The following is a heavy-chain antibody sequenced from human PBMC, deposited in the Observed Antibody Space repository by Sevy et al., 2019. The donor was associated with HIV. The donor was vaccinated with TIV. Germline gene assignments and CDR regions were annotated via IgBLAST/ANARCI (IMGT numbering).Heavy chain of an antibody. CDR2: LSFGCGEI. Sequence: GGYLRLSCAASGFTFSKYSMSWVRQPPGKGLEWVSTLSFGCGEIKYADSVKGRFTISRDNSKSSVYLQMNNLRPEAMAVYYCAREGCTKPHDYWGQGTLVTVSS. CDR1: GFTFSKYS. CDR3: AREGCTKPHDY. J-gene: IGHJ4*02. D-gene: IGHD2-8*01. V-gene: IGHV3-23*01.